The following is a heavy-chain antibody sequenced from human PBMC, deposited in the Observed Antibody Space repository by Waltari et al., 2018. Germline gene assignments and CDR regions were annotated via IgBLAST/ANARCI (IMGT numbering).Heavy chain of an antibody. J-gene: IGHJ5*02. CDR2: INPNSGGT. CDR1: GYTFTGYY. CDR3: ARDLRAGWFDP. V-gene: IGHV1-2*02. Sequence: QVQLVQSGAEVKKPGASVKVSCKASGYTFTGYYMHWVRQAPGQGLEWMGWINPNSGGTNYAQKCQGRVTMTRDTSISTAYMELSRLRSDDTAVYYCARDLRAGWFDPWGQGTLVTVSS.